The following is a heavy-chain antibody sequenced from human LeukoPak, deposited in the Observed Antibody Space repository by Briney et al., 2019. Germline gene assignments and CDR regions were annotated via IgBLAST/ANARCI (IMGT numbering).Heavy chain of an antibody. Sequence: GGSLRLSCAASGFTFSDFGMHWVRQAPGKGLEWGAFIRQDGSDKYYADSVRGRFTISRDNSKNTVYLQINSLRTEDTSVYYCAKERSASGGSCFLCFDDWGQGTLVTVSS. CDR2: IRQDGSDK. D-gene: IGHD2-15*01. CDR1: GFTFSDFG. J-gene: IGHJ4*02. V-gene: IGHV3-30*02. CDR3: AKERSASGGSCFLCFDD.